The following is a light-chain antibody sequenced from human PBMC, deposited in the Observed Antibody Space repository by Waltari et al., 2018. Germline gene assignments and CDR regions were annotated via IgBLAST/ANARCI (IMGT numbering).Light chain of an antibody. CDR1: KLGDKY. Sequence: SYDLTQPPSVSVSPGQTASITCPGDKLGDKYACWYQQKPGQSPVLVIYQETKRPSGIPERFSGSNSGNTATLTISGTQAMDEADYYCQAWDSSTAIFGGGTKLTVL. V-gene: IGLV3-1*01. CDR2: QET. CDR3: QAWDSSTAI. J-gene: IGLJ2*01.